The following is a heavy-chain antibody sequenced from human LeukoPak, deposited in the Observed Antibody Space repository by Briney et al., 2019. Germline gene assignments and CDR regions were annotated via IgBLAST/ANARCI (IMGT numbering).Heavy chain of an antibody. D-gene: IGHD4-23*01. CDR3: ARDSLRYGGNNWFDP. CDR1: GYTFTSYY. J-gene: IGHJ5*02. V-gene: IGHV1-46*01. Sequence: ASVKVSCKASGYTFTSYYMHWVRQAPGQGLEWMGIINPSGGSTSYAQKFQGRVTMTRDTSTSTVYMELGSLRSEDTAVYYCARDSLRYGGNNWFDPWGQGTLVTVSS. CDR2: INPSGGST.